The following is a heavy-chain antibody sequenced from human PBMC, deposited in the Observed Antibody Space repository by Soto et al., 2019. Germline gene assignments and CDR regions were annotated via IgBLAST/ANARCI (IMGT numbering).Heavy chain of an antibody. Sequence: SVKFSFKASPYTFSGYNMHWVRQSPGQGLEWMGWINPNSGGTNYAQKFQGWVTMTRDTSISTAYMELSRLRSDDTAVYYCARAVVSYGDAFDIWGQGTMVTVSS. CDR3: ARAVVSYGDAFDI. CDR2: INPNSGGT. CDR1: PYTFSGYN. D-gene: IGHD5-18*01. V-gene: IGHV1-2*04. J-gene: IGHJ3*02.